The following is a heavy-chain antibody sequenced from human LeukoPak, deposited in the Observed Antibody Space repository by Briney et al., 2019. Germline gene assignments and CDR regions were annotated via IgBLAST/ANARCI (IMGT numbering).Heavy chain of an antibody. CDR1: GFTFSDYY. V-gene: IGHV3-11*04. CDR3: AILVVPAAIASFDY. CDR2: ISSSGSTI. Sequence: PGGSLRLSCAASGFTFSDYYMSWIRQAPGKGLEWVSYISSSGSTIYYADSVKGRFTIPRDNSKNTLYLQMNSLRAEDTAVYYCAILVVPAAIASFDYWGQGTLVTVSS. J-gene: IGHJ4*02. D-gene: IGHD2-2*01.